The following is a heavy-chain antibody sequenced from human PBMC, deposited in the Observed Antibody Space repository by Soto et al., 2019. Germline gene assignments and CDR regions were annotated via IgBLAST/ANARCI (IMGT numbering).Heavy chain of an antibody. CDR3: AKDLDSRSSVRYYYYYMDV. D-gene: IGHD6-6*01. Sequence: QVQLVESGGGVVQPGRSLRLSCAASGFTFSSYDMHWVRQAPGKGLEWVTVISYDGSNEYYADSVKGRFTISRDNSKKTLYLQMNTLRPEDTAVYYWAKDLDSRSSVRYYYYYMDVWGKGTTVTVSS. V-gene: IGHV3-30*18. CDR1: GFTFSSYD. CDR2: ISYDGSNE. J-gene: IGHJ6*03.